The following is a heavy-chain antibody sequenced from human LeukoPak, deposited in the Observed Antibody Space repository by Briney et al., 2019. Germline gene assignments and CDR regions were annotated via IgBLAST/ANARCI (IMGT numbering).Heavy chain of an antibody. Sequence: GGSLRLSCAASGFTFSSYWMSWVRQVPGKGLEWVANIKQDGSEKNYVDSVKGRFTISRDNAKNSLYLQMNSLRAEDTAVYYCAAQPLTHYYYYYMDVWGKGTTVTISS. V-gene: IGHV3-7*01. CDR3: AAQPLTHYYYYYMDV. CDR1: GFTFSSYW. CDR2: IKQDGSEK. D-gene: IGHD3-16*01. J-gene: IGHJ6*03.